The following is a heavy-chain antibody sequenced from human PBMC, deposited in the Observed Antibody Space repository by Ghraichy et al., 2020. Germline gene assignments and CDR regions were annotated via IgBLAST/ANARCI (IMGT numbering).Heavy chain of an antibody. CDR1: GFTFSSYS. D-gene: IGHD3-16*02. Sequence: GESLNISCAASGFTFSSYSMNWVRQAPGKGLEWVSSISSSSYIYYADSVKGRFTISRDNAKNSLYLQMNSLRAEDTAVYYCTFGGVIDNYFDYWGQGTLVTVSS. V-gene: IGHV3-21*01. CDR3: TFGGVIDNYFDY. CDR2: ISSSSYI. J-gene: IGHJ4*02.